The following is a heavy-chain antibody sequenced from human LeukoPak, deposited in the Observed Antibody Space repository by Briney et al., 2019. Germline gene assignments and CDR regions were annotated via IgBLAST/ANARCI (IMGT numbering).Heavy chain of an antibody. V-gene: IGHV4-34*01. Sequence: SETLSLTCAVYGGSFSGYYWSWVRQPPGKGLEWVGEINHSGSTNYNPSLKSRVTISVGPSKNQFSLKLSSVTAADTAVYYCARGRDIVVVPAAIEYFDYWGQGTLVTVSS. J-gene: IGHJ4*02. D-gene: IGHD2-2*01. CDR1: GGSFSGYY. CDR3: ARGRDIVVVPAAIEYFDY. CDR2: INHSGST.